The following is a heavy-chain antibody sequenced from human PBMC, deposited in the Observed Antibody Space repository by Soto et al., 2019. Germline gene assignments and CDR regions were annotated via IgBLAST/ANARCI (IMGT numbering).Heavy chain of an antibody. CDR2: IIPILGIA. D-gene: IGHD5-18*01. J-gene: IGHJ4*02. Sequence: SVKVSCRASGGTFSSYTISWVRQAPGQGLEWMGRIIPILGIANYAQKFQGRVTITADESTSTAYMELSSLRSEDTAVYYCARAGDTAMVPYWGQGTLVTVSS. CDR3: ARAGDTAMVPY. CDR1: GGTFSSYT. V-gene: IGHV1-69*02.